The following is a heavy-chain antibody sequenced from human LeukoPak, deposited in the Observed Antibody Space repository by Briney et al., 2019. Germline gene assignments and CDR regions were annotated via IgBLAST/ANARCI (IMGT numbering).Heavy chain of an antibody. Sequence: SETLSLTCTVSGGPISSGGYYWNWIRQHPGKGLEWIGYIYYSGSTYYNPSLKSRVTISVDTSKIQFSLKLSSVTAADTAVYYCARVIDSSGYVFDFWGQGTLVTVSS. CDR3: ARVIDSSGYVFDF. CDR2: IYYSGST. D-gene: IGHD3-22*01. CDR1: GGPISSGGYY. V-gene: IGHV4-31*03. J-gene: IGHJ4*02.